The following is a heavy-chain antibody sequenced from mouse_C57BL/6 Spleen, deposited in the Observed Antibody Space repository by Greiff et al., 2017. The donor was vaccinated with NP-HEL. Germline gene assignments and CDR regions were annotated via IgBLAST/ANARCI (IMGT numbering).Heavy chain of an antibody. J-gene: IGHJ2*01. CDR1: GFTFSSYA. V-gene: IGHV5-4*01. D-gene: IGHD4-1*01. CDR2: ISAGGSYT. CDR3: ARDRGGTSFDY. Sequence: EVKLMESGGGLVKPGGSLKLSCAASGFTFSSYAMSWVRQTPEKRLEWVATISAGGSYTYYPDNVKGRFTISRDNAKNNLYLQLSHLKSEDTAMYYCARDRGGTSFDYWGQGTTLTVSS.